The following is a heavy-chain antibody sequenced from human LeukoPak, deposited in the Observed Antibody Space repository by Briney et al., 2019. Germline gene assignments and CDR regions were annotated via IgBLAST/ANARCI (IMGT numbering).Heavy chain of an antibody. Sequence: GGSLRLSCAASGFTFSDYYMSWIRQAPGKGLEWVSYISSSGSTIYYADSVKGRFTISRDNSKNTLYLQMNSLRAEDTAVYYCAKESSGWYYFDYWGQGTLVTVSS. CDR3: AKESSGWYYFDY. CDR1: GFTFSDYY. V-gene: IGHV3-11*01. CDR2: ISSSGSTI. J-gene: IGHJ4*02. D-gene: IGHD6-19*01.